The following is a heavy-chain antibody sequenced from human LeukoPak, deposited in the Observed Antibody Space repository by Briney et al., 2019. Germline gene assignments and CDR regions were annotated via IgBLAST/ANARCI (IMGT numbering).Heavy chain of an antibody. Sequence: GGSLRLSCAASGFTFSSYGMHWVRQAPGKGLEWVAITSYDGSNKYYADSVKGRFTISRDNSKNTLNLQMNSLRAEDTAVYYCARDGLDRSTSGWGYYMDVWGKGTTVTVSS. CDR3: ARDGLDRSTSGWGYYMDV. V-gene: IGHV3-30*19. CDR1: GFTFSSYG. J-gene: IGHJ6*03. D-gene: IGHD3-16*01. CDR2: TSYDGSNK.